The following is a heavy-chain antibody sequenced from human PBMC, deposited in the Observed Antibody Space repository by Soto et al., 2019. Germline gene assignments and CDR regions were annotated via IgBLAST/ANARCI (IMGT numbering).Heavy chain of an antibody. CDR3: ARSADFAYYDFWSGYSGLDY. CDR2: INAGNGNT. Sequence: GASVKVSCKASGYTFTSYAMHWVRQAPGQRLEWMGWINAGNGNTKYSQKFQGRVTITRDTSASTAYMELSSLRSEDTAVYYCARSADFAYYDFWSGYSGLDYWGLGTLVTVPQ. D-gene: IGHD3-3*01. V-gene: IGHV1-3*01. J-gene: IGHJ4*02. CDR1: GYTFTSYA.